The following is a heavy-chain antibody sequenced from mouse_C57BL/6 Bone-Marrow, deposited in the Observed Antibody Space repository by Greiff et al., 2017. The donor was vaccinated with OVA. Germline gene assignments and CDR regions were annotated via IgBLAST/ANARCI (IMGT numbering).Heavy chain of an antibody. CDR2: SRNKANDYTT. V-gene: IGHV7-1*01. CDR3: ARDASYYYGSTYWYFDV. Sequence: EVNVVESGGGLVQSGRSLRLSCATSGFTFSDFYMEWVRQAPGKGLEWIAASRNKANDYTTEYSASVKGRFIVSRDTSQSILYLQMNALRAEDTAIYYCARDASYYYGSTYWYFDVWGTGTTVTVS. CDR1: GFTFSDFY. D-gene: IGHD1-1*01. J-gene: IGHJ1*03.